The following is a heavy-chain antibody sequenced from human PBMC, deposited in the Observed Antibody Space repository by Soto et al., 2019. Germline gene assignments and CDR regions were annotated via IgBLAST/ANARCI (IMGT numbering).Heavy chain of an antibody. CDR2: ISSSGSTI. CDR3: ARGLVVITYYYGMDV. D-gene: IGHD3-22*01. CDR1: GFTFSSYE. V-gene: IGHV3-48*03. J-gene: IGHJ6*02. Sequence: GGSLRLSCAASGFTFSSYEMNWVRQAPGKGLEWVSYISSSGSTIYYADSVKGRFTISRDNAKNSLYLQMNSLRAEDTAVYYCARGLVVITYYYGMDVWGQGTTVTVSS.